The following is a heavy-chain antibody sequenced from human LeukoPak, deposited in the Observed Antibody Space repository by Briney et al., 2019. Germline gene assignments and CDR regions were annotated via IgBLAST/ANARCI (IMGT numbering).Heavy chain of an antibody. Sequence: GGSLRLSCATSGFTFSSYAMSWVRQAPGKGLEWVSGISGSGDSTYYADSVKGRFTISRDNAKNSLYLQMNSLRAEDTAVYYCARVYAKAAAAGSYFDYWGQGTLVTVSS. D-gene: IGHD6-13*01. J-gene: IGHJ4*02. V-gene: IGHV3-23*01. CDR2: ISGSGDST. CDR3: ARVYAKAAAAGSYFDY. CDR1: GFTFSSYA.